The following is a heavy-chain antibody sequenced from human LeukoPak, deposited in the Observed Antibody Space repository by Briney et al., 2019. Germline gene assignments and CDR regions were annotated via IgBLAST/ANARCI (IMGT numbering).Heavy chain of an antibody. Sequence: GGSLRLSCAASGFTFSSYWMSWVRQAPGKGLEWVANIKQDGSEKYYVDSVKGRFTISRDNAKNSLYLQMNSLRAEDTAVYYCARDREQQPPGGNFDYWGQGTLVTVSS. CDR1: GFTFSSYW. V-gene: IGHV3-7*01. CDR2: IKQDGSEK. CDR3: ARDREQQPPGGNFDY. J-gene: IGHJ4*02. D-gene: IGHD6-13*01.